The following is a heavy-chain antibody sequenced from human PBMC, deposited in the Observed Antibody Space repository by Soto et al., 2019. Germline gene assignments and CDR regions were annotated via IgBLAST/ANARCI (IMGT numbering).Heavy chain of an antibody. J-gene: IGHJ6*03. D-gene: IGHD4-17*01. Sequence: GGSLRLSCAASGFTFSSYAMSWVRQAPGKGLEWVSAISGSGGSTYYADSVKGRFTISRDNSKNTLYLQMNSLRAEDTAVYYCAKDPGSSRYYGDYGDYYYYMDVWGKGTTVTVSS. CDR1: GFTFSSYA. CDR2: ISGSGGST. CDR3: AKDPGSSRYYGDYGDYYYYMDV. V-gene: IGHV3-23*01.